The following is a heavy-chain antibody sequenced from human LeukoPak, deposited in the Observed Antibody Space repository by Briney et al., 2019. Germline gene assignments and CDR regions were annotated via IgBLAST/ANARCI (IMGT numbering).Heavy chain of an antibody. V-gene: IGHV4-59*08. CDR2: VFYSGGT. Sequence: PSETLSLTCTVSGGSISGFHWSWIRQPPGKGLEYIGDVFYSGGTNYNSSLKSRLTISVDTSRNQFSLKLTSVTAADTAVYYCARLYAGAYTRLDPWGQGTLVAVSS. J-gene: IGHJ5*02. D-gene: IGHD3-16*01. CDR1: GGSISGFH. CDR3: ARLYAGAYTRLDP.